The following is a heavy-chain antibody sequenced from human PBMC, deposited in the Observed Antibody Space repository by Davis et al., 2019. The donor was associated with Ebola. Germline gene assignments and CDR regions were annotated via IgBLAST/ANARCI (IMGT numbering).Heavy chain of an antibody. V-gene: IGHV4-59*12. CDR3: ARDIRGYYYYGMDV. CDR1: GGSISSYY. CDR2: IYYSGST. Sequence: PSETLSLTCTVSGGSISSYYWSWIRQPPGKGLEWIGYIYYSGSTNYNPSLKSRVTISVDRSKNQFSLKLSSVTAADTAVYYCARDIRGYYYYGMDVWGQGTTVTVSS. J-gene: IGHJ6*02. D-gene: IGHD3-10*01.